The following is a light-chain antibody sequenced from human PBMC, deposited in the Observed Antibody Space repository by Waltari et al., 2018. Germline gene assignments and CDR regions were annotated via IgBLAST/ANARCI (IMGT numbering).Light chain of an antibody. J-gene: IGKJ1*01. CDR2: DAS. Sequence: EIVLTQSPGTLSLSPGERATLSCRASQAVGNNYIAWYQQKPGQAPRRLIYDASHRATGIPDRFSGGGSGTEFTLTISRLEPEDFAVYYCQQYAYWWTFGQGTKVEIK. CDR3: QQYAYWWT. V-gene: IGKV3-20*01. CDR1: QAVGNNY.